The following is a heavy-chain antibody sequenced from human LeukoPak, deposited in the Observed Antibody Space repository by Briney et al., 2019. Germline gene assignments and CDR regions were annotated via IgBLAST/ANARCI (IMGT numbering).Heavy chain of an antibody. CDR3: AGDPYCSNGNCYHNFDA. Sequence: SETLSLTCTVSGGSISSDSSYWSWIRPHPGKGLEWIGYINYSGSNYYNPSLKSRVSISLDTSKRHLALRLSSVTAADTAVYYCAGDPYCSNGNCYHNFDAWGQGTLVTVSS. D-gene: IGHD2-15*01. J-gene: IGHJ4*02. CDR2: INYSGSN. CDR1: GGSISSDSSY. V-gene: IGHV4-31*03.